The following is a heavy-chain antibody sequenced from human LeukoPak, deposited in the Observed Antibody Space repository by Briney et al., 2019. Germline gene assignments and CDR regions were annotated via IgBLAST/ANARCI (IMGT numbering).Heavy chain of an antibody. CDR1: GFTFSSYA. D-gene: IGHD1-26*01. J-gene: IGHJ4*02. CDR2: ISYDGSNK. Sequence: PGGSLRLSCAASGFTFSSYAMHWVRQAPGKGLEWVAVISYDGSNKYYADSVKGRFTISRDNSKNTLYLQMNSLRAEDTAVYYCARGGVSGSAYLYYFDYWGQGTLVTVSS. CDR3: ARGGVSGSAYLYYFDY. V-gene: IGHV3-30*04.